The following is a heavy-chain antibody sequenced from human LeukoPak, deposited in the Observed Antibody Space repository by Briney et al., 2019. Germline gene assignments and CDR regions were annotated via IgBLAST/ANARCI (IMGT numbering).Heavy chain of an antibody. CDR2: VSSGDGIT. Sequence: GGSLRLSCAASGFTFSSYSMSWVRQAPGKGLEWVSTVSSGDGITYYADSVKGRFTVSRDNSQHTLYLQVSSLRAEDTAVYFCAKSVFHIMTDYYFALDVWGQGTTVTVSS. V-gene: IGHV3-23*01. D-gene: IGHD3-9*01. J-gene: IGHJ6*02. CDR3: AKSVFHIMTDYYFALDV. CDR1: GFTFSSYS.